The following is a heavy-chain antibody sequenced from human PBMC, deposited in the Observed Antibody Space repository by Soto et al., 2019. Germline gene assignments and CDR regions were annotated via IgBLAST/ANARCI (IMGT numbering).Heavy chain of an antibody. CDR3: ARDSLESSSWVFYYYGMDV. CDR1: GFTFSSYW. V-gene: IGHV3-74*01. D-gene: IGHD6-13*01. Sequence: GGSLRLSCAASGFTFSSYWMHWVRQAPGKGLVWVSRINSDGSSTSYADSVKGRFTISRDNAKNTLYLQMNSLRAEDTAVYYCARDSLESSSWVFYYYGMDVWGQGTTVTVSS. J-gene: IGHJ6*02. CDR2: INSDGSST.